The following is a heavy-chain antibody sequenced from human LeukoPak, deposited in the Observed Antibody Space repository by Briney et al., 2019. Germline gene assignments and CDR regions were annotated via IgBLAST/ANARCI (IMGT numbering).Heavy chain of an antibody. J-gene: IGHJ5*02. CDR2: ISGSGGST. V-gene: IGHV3-23*01. CDR1: GFTFSSYA. CDR3: AKGSSSSGWYNWFDP. D-gene: IGHD6-19*01. Sequence: GGSLRLSCAASGFTFSSYAMSWVRQAPGKGLEWVSAISGSGGSTYYADSVKGRFTISRDNSKNTLYLQMNSLRAEGTAVYYCAKGSSSSGWYNWFDPWGQGTLVTVSS.